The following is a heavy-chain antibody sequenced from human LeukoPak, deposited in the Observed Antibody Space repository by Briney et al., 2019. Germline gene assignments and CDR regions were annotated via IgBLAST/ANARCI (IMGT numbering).Heavy chain of an antibody. V-gene: IGHV4-34*01. D-gene: IGHD3-16*01. CDR1: GGSFSGYY. Sequence: PSETLSLTCAVYGGSFSGYYWSWIRQPPGKGLEWIGEINHSGSTNYNPSLKSRVTISVDTSKNQFSLKLSSVTAADTAVYYCARGISVSGRETDWFDPWGQGTLVTVSS. CDR3: ARGISVSGRETDWFDP. J-gene: IGHJ5*02. CDR2: INHSGST.